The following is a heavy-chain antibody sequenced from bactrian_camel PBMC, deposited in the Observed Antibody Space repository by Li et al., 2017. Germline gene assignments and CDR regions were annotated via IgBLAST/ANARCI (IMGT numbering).Heavy chain of an antibody. D-gene: IGHD2*01. CDR1: GYPYGYGGNC. V-gene: IGHV3S55*01. CDR3: AAGSGTWFYDCLVPAYQYNY. J-gene: IGHJ4*01. CDR2: LISGGTP. Sequence: HVQLVESGGGSVEAGGSLRLACKASGYPYGYGGNCMVWFRQAPGKEREGVALLISGGTPTYADSVKGRFTISRDNAKNTLYLQMNSLKPEDTAMYYCAAGSGTWFYDCLVPAYQYNYWGQGTQVTVS.